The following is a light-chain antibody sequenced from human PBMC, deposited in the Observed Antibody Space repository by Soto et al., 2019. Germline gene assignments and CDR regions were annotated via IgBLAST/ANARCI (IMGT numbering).Light chain of an antibody. V-gene: IGKV3-20*01. J-gene: IGKJ1*01. CDR1: QSVSSSY. Sequence: DIVLTQSPDILSLSPGERATLSCRASQSVSSSYLAWYQQKPGQAPRLLIYGASSRATGIPDRFSGSGSGTDFTLTISRLEPEDFAVYYCQQYGSSPWTFGQGTKVDIK. CDR2: GAS. CDR3: QQYGSSPWT.